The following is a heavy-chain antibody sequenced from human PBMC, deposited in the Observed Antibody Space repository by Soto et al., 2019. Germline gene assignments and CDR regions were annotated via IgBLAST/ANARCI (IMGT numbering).Heavy chain of an antibody. D-gene: IGHD6-19*01. CDR3: ARHSSGWGHPINDAFDI. V-gene: IGHV1-18*01. J-gene: IGHJ3*02. CDR1: GYTFTSYG. Sequence: ASVKVSCKASGYTFTSYGISWVRQAPGQGLEWMGWISAYNGNTNYAQKLQGRVTMTTDTSTSTAYMELRSLRSDDTAVYYCARHSSGWGHPINDAFDIWGQGTMVTVSS. CDR2: ISAYNGNT.